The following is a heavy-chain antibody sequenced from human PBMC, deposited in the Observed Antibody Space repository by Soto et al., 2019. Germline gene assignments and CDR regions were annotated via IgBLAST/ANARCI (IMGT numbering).Heavy chain of an antibody. Sequence: GGSLRLSCAASGFSFSSYWMSWVRQAPGKGPEWVATMKKDGSEKYYVDPVKGRFTISRDNAKNSLYLQMNSLRVEDTAVYYCARGYDFWSGYYFGYWGQGTLVTVSS. D-gene: IGHD3-3*01. CDR3: ARGYDFWSGYYFGY. CDR2: MKKDGSEK. V-gene: IGHV3-7*01. CDR1: GFSFSSYW. J-gene: IGHJ4*02.